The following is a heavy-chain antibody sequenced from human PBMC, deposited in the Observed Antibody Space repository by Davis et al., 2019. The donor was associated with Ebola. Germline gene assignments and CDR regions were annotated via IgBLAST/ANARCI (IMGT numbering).Heavy chain of an antibody. CDR1: GFSFKNFA. D-gene: IGHD1-26*01. CDR2: ISSGGGT. CDR3: ASNAWAGFDP. Sequence: GESLKISCAVSGFSFKNFAMHWVRQAPGKGLEWVSIISSGGGTSYSDSVKGRFTISRDSSKNTLFLHMDSLRGEDTAVYYCASNAWAGFDPWAREPWSP. J-gene: IGHJ5*02. V-gene: IGHV3-23*01.